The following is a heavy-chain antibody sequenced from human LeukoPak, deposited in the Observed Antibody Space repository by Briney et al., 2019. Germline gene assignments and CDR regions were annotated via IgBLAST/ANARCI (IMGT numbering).Heavy chain of an antibody. Sequence: SETLSLTCTVSGGSISRYYWTWLRQSPGKGLEWFGYISDSGTTNYKPSLKSRVTISVDTSQNQFSLNVSSVTAADTAIYYCARVSWFPGTSYYYMDVWGKGTTVTVSS. J-gene: IGHJ6*03. CDR1: GGSISRYY. CDR2: ISDSGTT. D-gene: IGHD1-1*01. V-gene: IGHV4-59*01. CDR3: ARVSWFPGTSYYYMDV.